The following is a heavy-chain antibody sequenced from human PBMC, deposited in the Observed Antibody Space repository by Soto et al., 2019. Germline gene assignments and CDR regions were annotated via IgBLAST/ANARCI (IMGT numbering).Heavy chain of an antibody. Sequence: QVHLVQSGAEVKKPGASVKVSCKGSGYGFTTYGITWVRQAPGQGLEWMAWISDHNGNTNYAQKLQGRVTVTRDTSTSTAYMELRSRGSDDTAVYYGARGRYGDYWGQGALVTVSS. V-gene: IGHV1-18*01. J-gene: IGHJ4*02. CDR3: ARGRYGDY. CDR2: ISDHNGNT. CDR1: GYGFTTYG. D-gene: IGHD1-1*01.